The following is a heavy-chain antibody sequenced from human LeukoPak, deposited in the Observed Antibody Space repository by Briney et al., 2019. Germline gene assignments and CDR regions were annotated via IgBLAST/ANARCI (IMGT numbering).Heavy chain of an antibody. D-gene: IGHD3-16*01. J-gene: IGHJ3*02. V-gene: IGHV4-31*03. CDR1: GGSISSGGYY. CDR3: ASSGIMIDGAFDI. CDR2: IYYSGST. Sequence: SETLSLTCTVSGGSISSGGYYWSWIRQHPGKGLEWIGYIYYSGSTYYNPSLKSRVTISVDTSKNQFSLKLSSVTAADTAVYYCASSGIMIDGAFDIWGQGTMVTVSS.